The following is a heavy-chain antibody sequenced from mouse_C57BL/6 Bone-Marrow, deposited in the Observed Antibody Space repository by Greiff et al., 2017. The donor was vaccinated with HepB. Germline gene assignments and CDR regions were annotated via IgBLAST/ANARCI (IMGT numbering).Heavy chain of an antibody. CDR1: GFTFSSYA. Sequence: EVHLVESGEGLVKPGGSLKLSCAASGFTFSSYAMSWVRQTPEKRLEWVAYISSGGDYIYYADTVKGRFPISRDNARNTLYLQMSSLKSKDTAMYYCTRVYYGSILWFAYWGQGTLVTVSA. V-gene: IGHV5-9-1*02. CDR2: ISSGGDYI. D-gene: IGHD1-1*01. CDR3: TRVYYGSILWFAY. J-gene: IGHJ3*01.